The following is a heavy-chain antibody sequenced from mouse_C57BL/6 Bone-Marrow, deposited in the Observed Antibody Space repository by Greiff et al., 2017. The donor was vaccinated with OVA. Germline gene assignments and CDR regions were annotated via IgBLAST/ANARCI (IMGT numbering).Heavy chain of an antibody. CDR3: ESEWSY. Sequence: QVHVKQPGAELVKPGASVKMSCKASGYTFTSYWITWVKQRPGQGLEWIGDIYPGSGSTTYNEKFKSKATLTVDTSSSHAYMQLSSRTSEDSAVYYSESEWSYWGQGTTLTVSS. CDR2: IYPGSGST. J-gene: IGHJ2*01. D-gene: IGHD1-1*02. V-gene: IGHV1-55*01. CDR1: GYTFTSYW.